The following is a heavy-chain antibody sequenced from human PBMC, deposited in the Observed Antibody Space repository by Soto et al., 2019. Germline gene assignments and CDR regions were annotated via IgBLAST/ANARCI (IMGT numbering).Heavy chain of an antibody. V-gene: IGHV3-7*01. D-gene: IGHD3-22*01. CDR3: ARHNYDDSRSDFDY. CDR1: GFTFSRYW. Sequence: GGSLRLSCAASGFTFSRYWMSWVRQAPGKGLEWVANIKEDGSESNSVDSVRGRFTISRDNAKNSLYLQMNNLRAEDTAVYYCARHNYDDSRSDFDYWGQGSLVTVSS. J-gene: IGHJ4*02. CDR2: IKEDGSES.